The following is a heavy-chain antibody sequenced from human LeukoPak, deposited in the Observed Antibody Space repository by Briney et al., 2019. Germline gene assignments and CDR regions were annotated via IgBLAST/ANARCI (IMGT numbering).Heavy chain of an antibody. CDR2: ISAYNGNT. J-gene: IGHJ4*02. D-gene: IGHD6-13*01. V-gene: IGHV1-18*01. CDR1: GYTFTSYG. Sequence: ASVKVSCKASGYTFTSYGISWVRQAPGQGLEWMGWISAYNGNTNYAQKLQGRVTMTTDTSTSTAYMELRSLRSDDTAVYYRARDSPIIAAAGGYFDYWGQGTLVTVSS. CDR3: ARDSPIIAAAGGYFDY.